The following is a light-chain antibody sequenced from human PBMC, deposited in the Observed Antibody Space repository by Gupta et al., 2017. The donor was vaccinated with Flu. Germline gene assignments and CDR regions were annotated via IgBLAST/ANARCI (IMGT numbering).Light chain of an antibody. Sequence: EIVLTQSPATLSLSPGERATLSCRASQSISTFLAWYQQKPGQAPRLLIYEASIRATGIPDRFSGSGSGTDFTLTISSLEPEDFAVYYCQQRSNWPPWTFGQGTEVEIK. V-gene: IGKV3-11*01. CDR1: QSISTF. CDR2: EAS. CDR3: QQRSNWPPWT. J-gene: IGKJ1*01.